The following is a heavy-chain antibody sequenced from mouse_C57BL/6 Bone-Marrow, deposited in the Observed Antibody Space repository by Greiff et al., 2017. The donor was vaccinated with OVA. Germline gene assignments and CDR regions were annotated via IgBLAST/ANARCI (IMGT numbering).Heavy chain of an antibody. J-gene: IGHJ2*01. CDR3: ARDYYGSSSSYFDD. V-gene: IGHV1-69*01. CDR2: IDPSDSYT. Sequence: QVQLQQPGAELVMPGASVKLSCKASGYTFTSYWMHWVKQRPGQGLEWIGEIDPSDSYTNYNQKFKGKSTLTVDKSSSTAYMQLSSLTSEDSAVYFCARDYYGSSSSYFDDWGQGTTLTVSS. CDR1: GYTFTSYW. D-gene: IGHD1-1*01.